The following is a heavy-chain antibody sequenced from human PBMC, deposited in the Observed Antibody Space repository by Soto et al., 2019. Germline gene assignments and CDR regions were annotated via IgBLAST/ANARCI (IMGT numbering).Heavy chain of an antibody. D-gene: IGHD2-2*01. CDR3: ARDRGYCNSQRCYQMPGYFDS. V-gene: IGHV3-33*01. CDR2: IWYDGSNK. Sequence: GGSLRLSCAVSGFIFTNYGMHWVRQTPGKGLEWVAVIWYDGSNKYYMESVKGRFTISRDNSKNTVYLQMNSLKAEDTAVYYCARDRGYCNSQRCYQMPGYFDSWGQGTLVTVSS. J-gene: IGHJ5*01. CDR1: GFIFTNYG.